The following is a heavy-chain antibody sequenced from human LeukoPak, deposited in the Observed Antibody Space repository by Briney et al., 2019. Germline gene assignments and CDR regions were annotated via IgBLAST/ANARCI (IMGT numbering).Heavy chain of an antibody. J-gene: IGHJ4*02. CDR3: ATWFGVVPLFDY. CDR1: GYTFTSYG. Sequence: ASVKVSCKASGYTFTSYGISWVRQAPGQGLEWMGWISAYNGNTNYAQKLQGRVTMTEDTSTDTAYMELSSLRSEDTAVYYCATWFGVVPLFDYWGQGTLVTVSS. D-gene: IGHD3-3*01. CDR2: ISAYNGNT. V-gene: IGHV1-18*01.